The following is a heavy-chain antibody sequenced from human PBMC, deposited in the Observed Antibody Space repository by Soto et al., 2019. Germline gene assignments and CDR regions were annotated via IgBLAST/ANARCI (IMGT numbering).Heavy chain of an antibody. CDR1: GYIFTRYY. Sequence: QVQLVQSGAEVKKPGASVKVSCQASGYIFTRYYMHWVRQAPGQGLEWMALINPSGGSTTYAQKFQGRDPLTRDTSTRTAYMELSSLTSEDSAVYFCARGGFPELDYWGQGTLVTVSS. D-gene: IGHD3-16*01. CDR2: INPSGGST. CDR3: ARGGFPELDY. V-gene: IGHV1-46*03. J-gene: IGHJ4*02.